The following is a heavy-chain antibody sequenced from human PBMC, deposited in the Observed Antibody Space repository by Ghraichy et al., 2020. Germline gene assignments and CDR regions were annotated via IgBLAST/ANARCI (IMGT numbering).Heavy chain of an antibody. J-gene: IGHJ6*02. CDR2: IHYSGRT. V-gene: IGHV4-31*01. D-gene: IGHD3-10*02. CDR3: ARDCSPRGDYGMDV. CDR1: GGSISSGYYY. Sequence: SETLSLTCTVSGGSISSGYYYCSRIRQHTGKGFDGIGYIHYSGRTNHNPSLKSPLIISVDKCENQFSLKLSSVTAADTSVYYCARDCSPRGDYGMDVWGQGTKVTVSS.